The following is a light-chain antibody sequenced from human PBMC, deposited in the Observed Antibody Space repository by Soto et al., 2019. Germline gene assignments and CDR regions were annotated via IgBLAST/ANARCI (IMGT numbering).Light chain of an antibody. CDR2: EVS. CDR3: ASYTIKTTYV. Sequence: QSVLAQPASVSGSPGQSITISCTGTNVDVGGYNYVSWYQHHPGKAPKLLIFEVSNRPSGVSNRFSCSKSGTTASLTISGVQSEDEADYYCASYTIKTTYVFGSGTKVTVL. J-gene: IGLJ1*01. V-gene: IGLV2-14*01. CDR1: NVDVGGYNY.